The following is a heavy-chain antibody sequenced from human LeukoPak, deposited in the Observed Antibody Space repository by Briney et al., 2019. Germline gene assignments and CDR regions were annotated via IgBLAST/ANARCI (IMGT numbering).Heavy chain of an antibody. V-gene: IGHV1-69*05. CDR1: GGTFSSYA. J-gene: IGHJ4*02. CDR2: IIPIFGTA. Sequence: ASVKVSCKASGGTFSSYAICWVRQAPGQGLEWMGGIIPIFGTANYAQKFQGRVTITTDESTSTAYMELSSLRSEDTAVYYCAREGYYYGSGSYEGYFDYCGQGTLVTVSS. CDR3: AREGYYYGSGSYEGYFDY. D-gene: IGHD3-10*01.